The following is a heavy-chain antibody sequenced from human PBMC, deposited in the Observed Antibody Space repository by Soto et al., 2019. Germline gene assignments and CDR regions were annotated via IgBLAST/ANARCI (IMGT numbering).Heavy chain of an antibody. J-gene: IGHJ6*02. CDR3: ARPTGYYYGMDV. V-gene: IGHV1-18*01. CDR2: ISAYNGNT. Sequence: ASVKVSCKASGYTFTSYGSSWVRQAPGQGLEWMGWISAYNGNTNYAQKLQGRVTMTTDTPTSTAYMELRSLRSDDTAVYYCARPTGYYYGMDVWGQGTTVTVSS. CDR1: GYTFTSYG.